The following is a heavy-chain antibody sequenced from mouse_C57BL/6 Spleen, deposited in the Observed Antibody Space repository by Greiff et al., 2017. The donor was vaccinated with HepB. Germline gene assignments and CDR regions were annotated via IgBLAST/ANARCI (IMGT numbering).Heavy chain of an antibody. CDR1: GYTFTDYY. D-gene: IGHD4-1*01. CDR3: ARLGRNFDY. Sequence: VQLQQSGPVLVKPGASVKMSCKASGYTFTDYYMNWVKQSHGKSLEWIGVINPYNGGTSYNQKFKGKATLTVDKSSSTAYMELNSLTSEDSAVYYCARLGRNFDYWGQGTTLTVSS. J-gene: IGHJ2*01. CDR2: INPYNGGT. V-gene: IGHV1-19*01.